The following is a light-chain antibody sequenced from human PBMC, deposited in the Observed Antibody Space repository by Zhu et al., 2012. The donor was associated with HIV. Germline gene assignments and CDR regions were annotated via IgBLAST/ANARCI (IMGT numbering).Light chain of an antibody. V-gene: IGKV1-5*03. CDR2: KAS. Sequence: DIQMTQSPSTLSAAVGDRIIITCRANQSITHWLAWYQQKPGKGPRLLIYKASNLDTGVPSRFSGSGSGTEFTLTISSLQPDDFATYYCHQYSNYLWTFGQGTKVEIK. CDR1: QSITHW. J-gene: IGKJ1*01. CDR3: HQYSNYLWT.